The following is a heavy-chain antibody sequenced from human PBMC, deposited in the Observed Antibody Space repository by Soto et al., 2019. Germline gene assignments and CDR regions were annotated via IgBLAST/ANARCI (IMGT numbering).Heavy chain of an antibody. D-gene: IGHD1-26*01. J-gene: IGHJ4*02. CDR2: XXXXXXXXN. V-gene: IGHV6-1*01. CDR1: GDSVSSKSAA. Sequence: PSQTLSLTCAISGDSVSSKSAAWNWIRQSPSRGLEXXXXXXXXXXXXNEYAVSVKSRIIINPDTSKNQFSLQLNSVTPEDTAVYYCARSGNEGAVDYWGQGTLVTVSS. CDR3: ARSGNEGAVDY.